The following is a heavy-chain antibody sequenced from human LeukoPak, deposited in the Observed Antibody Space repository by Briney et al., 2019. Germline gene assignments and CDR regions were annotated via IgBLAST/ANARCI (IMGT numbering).Heavy chain of an antibody. CDR1: GYTFTSYW. CDR3: ARGYYYDSSGYPDY. Sequence: GESLKISCKGSGYTFTSYWIGWVRQMPGKGLEWMGIIYPGDSDTRYSPSFQGQVNISADKSINTAYLQWSTLKASDTAMYYCARGYYYDSSGYPDYWGQGTLVTVSS. V-gene: IGHV5-51*01. J-gene: IGHJ4*02. CDR2: IYPGDSDT. D-gene: IGHD3-22*01.